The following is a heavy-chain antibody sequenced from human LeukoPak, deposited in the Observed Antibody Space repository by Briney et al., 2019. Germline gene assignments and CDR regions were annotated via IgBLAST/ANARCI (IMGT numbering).Heavy chain of an antibody. D-gene: IGHD5-12*01. CDR3: TRDRNTGYDPYDASDM. Sequence: GAPVKVSCKASGYTFTDYYMNWVRQAPGQGLEWMGWINPDGGGTKYAEKFEGRISLTRDTSISTAYMDLSSLTSGDTAIYYCTRDRNTGYDPYDASDMWGQGTMVTVSS. CDR2: INPDGGGT. V-gene: IGHV1-2*02. CDR1: GYTFTDYY. J-gene: IGHJ3*02.